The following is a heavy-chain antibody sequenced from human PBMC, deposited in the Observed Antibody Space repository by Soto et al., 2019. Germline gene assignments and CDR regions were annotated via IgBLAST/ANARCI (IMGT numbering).Heavy chain of an antibody. CDR2: IIPILGIA. CDR3: ARDVGYESSGSGVAGAFDI. V-gene: IGHV1-69*08. D-gene: IGHD3-22*01. J-gene: IGHJ3*02. Sequence: QVQLVQSGAEVKKPGSSVKVSCKASGGTFSSYTISWVRQAPGQGLEWMGRIIPILGIANYAQKFQGRVTITADKSTGTAYMERSSLRAEDTAVYYCARDVGYESSGSGVAGAFDIWGQGTMVTVSS. CDR1: GGTFSSYT.